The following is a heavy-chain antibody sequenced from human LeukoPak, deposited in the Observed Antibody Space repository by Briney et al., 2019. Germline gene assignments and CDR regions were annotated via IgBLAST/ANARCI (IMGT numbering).Heavy chain of an antibody. CDR2: INPNSGGT. CDR1: GYTFTSYG. CDR3: ATATGDAYDFWSIFDY. Sequence: ASVKVSCKASGYTFTSYGISWVRQAPGQGLEWMGWINPNSGGTNYAQKFQGRVTMTRDTSISTAYMELSRLRSDDTAVYYCATATGDAYDFWSIFDYWGQGTLVTVSS. D-gene: IGHD3-3*01. V-gene: IGHV1-2*02. J-gene: IGHJ4*02.